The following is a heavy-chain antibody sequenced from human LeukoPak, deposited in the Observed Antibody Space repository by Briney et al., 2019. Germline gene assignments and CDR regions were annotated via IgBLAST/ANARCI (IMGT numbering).Heavy chain of an antibody. CDR2: IYYSGST. J-gene: IGHJ6*03. D-gene: IGHD3-22*01. CDR1: GGSISSSSYY. V-gene: IGHV4-39*07. Sequence: PSETLSLTCTVSGGSISSSSYYWGWIRQPPGTGLEWIGSIYYSGSTYYNPSLKSRVTISVDTSKNQFSLKLSSVTAADTAVYYCARERKFYYDSSGYHLGGYYYYFMDVWGKGTTVTISS. CDR3: ARERKFYYDSSGYHLGGYYYYFMDV.